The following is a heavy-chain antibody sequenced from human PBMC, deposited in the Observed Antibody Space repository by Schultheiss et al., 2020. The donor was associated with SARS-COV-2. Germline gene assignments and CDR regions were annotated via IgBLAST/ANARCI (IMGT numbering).Heavy chain of an antibody. D-gene: IGHD3-10*01. CDR1: GYTFTGYY. CDR2: ISAYNGNT. V-gene: IGHV1-18*04. CDR3: ARVFGVQGVIITGGVDFDY. J-gene: IGHJ4*02. Sequence: ASVKVSCKASGYTFTGYYMHWVRQAPGQGLEWMGWISAYNGNTNYAQKLQGRVTMTTDTSTSTAYMELRSLRSDDTAVYYCARVFGVQGVIITGGVDFDYWGQGTLVTVSS.